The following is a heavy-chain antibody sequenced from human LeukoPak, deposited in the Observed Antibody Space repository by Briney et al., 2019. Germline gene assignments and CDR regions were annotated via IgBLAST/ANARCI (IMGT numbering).Heavy chain of an antibody. J-gene: IGHJ5*02. CDR1: GGTISSSSYY. CDR2: IYYSGST. CDR3: ARHDYGDYEANWFDP. Sequence: PSDALSLNCTASGGTISSSSYYWGWIGQPPGMGLEWSGSIYYSGSTFFNPSLRSRLTMSVDTSKNQFSLRLNSVTAADTAVYHCARHDYGDYEANWFDPWGQGSLVTVSS. D-gene: IGHD4-17*01. V-gene: IGHV4-39*01.